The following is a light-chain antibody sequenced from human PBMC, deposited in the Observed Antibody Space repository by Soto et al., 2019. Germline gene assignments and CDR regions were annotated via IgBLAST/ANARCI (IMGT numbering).Light chain of an antibody. J-gene: IGKJ5*01. V-gene: IGKV3-15*01. CDR1: QSVSSN. CDR3: QQYNYWPPIT. CDR2: GAS. Sequence: EIVMTQSPATLSVSPGERATLSCRASQSVSSNLAWYQQKPGQAPRLLIFGASTRATGIPARFSGSASGTEFTLTISSLQSEDFAVYYCQQYNYWPPITFGQGTRLEI.